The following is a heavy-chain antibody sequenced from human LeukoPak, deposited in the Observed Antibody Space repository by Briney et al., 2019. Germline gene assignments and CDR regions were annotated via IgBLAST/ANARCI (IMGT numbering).Heavy chain of an antibody. CDR1: GYSFNTYW. J-gene: IGHJ5*02. D-gene: IGHD3-10*01. V-gene: IGHV5-51*01. CDR3: ARHISYYYGSDRGWFDP. CDR2: IYPGDSDT. Sequence: GESLKISCKGSGYSFNTYWIGWVRQMPGKGLEWMGIIYPGDSDTKYSPSFQGQVTISADKSISTAYLQWSSLKASDTAMYYCARHISYYYGSDRGWFDPWGQGTLVTVSS.